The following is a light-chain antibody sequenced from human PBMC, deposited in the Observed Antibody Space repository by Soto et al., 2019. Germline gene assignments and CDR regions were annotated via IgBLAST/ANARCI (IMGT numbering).Light chain of an antibody. Sequence: VMWQTAPTRSVSREKVATLSCRTIQSVSNNYLAWYQQKPGQPPRLLIYGAFNRAAGIPARFSGSGSRTDFTLTISRLEPDYSAVYSFQQGNIWAAVRVGRGTRLEI. J-gene: IGKJ5*01. V-gene: IGKV3D-20*02. CDR3: QQGNIWAAVR. CDR1: QSVSNNY. CDR2: GAF.